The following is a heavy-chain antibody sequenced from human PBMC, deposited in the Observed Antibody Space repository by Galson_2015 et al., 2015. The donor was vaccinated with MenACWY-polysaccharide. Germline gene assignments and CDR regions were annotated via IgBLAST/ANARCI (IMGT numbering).Heavy chain of an antibody. V-gene: IGHV5-51*03. Sequence: QSGAEVTKPGESLPISCTGSGCRFPSYWIGWVRQMPGKGLERMGIIYAGDAETRYSPSFQGQVTISGGKSIITAYRQWSSLKASDTAMYYCARANGDYSYYYGMDVWGQGTTVTVSS. CDR2: IYAGDAET. CDR3: ARANGDYSYYYGMDV. J-gene: IGHJ6*02. CDR1: GCRFPSYW. D-gene: IGHD4-17*01.